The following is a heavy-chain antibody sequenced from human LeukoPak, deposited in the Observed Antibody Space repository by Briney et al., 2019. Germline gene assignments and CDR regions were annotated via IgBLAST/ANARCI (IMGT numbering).Heavy chain of an antibody. CDR2: IYTRGNT. J-gene: IGHJ4*02. CDR1: GDSLSSGSFY. CDR3: AKWERLNRVFF. D-gene: IGHD1-26*01. V-gene: IGHV4-61*02. Sequence: SETLSLTCTVSGDSLSSGSFYWSWIRQPAGKGLEWIGRIYTRGNTNYNPSLQSRVAISIDTSKNQFSLKLNSVTAADTAMYYCAKWERLNRVFFWGQGTLVAVSS.